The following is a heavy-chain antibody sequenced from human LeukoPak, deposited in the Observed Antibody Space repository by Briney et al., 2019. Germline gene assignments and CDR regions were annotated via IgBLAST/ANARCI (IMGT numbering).Heavy chain of an antibody. CDR3: ARENNSPERTTIFGVYYMDV. D-gene: IGHD3-3*01. J-gene: IGHJ6*03. Sequence: SETLSLTCTVYGGSFSSPNSNWGWIPQAPGKGLEWVGRMETTGNTKANPSLKSRVTIAVDTSKNQFSLKLNSVTAADSAVYYCARENNSPERTTIFGVYYMDVWGKGTTVTVSS. CDR2: METTGNT. V-gene: IGHV4-61*02. CDR1: GGSFSSPN.